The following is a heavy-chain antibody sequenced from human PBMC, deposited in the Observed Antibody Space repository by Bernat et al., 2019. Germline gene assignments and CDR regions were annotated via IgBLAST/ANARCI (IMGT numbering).Heavy chain of an antibody. D-gene: IGHD4-17*01. CDR3: AGTTVTIATLRAYAFDI. Sequence: QLQLQESGSGLVKPSQTLSLTCAVSGGSISSGGYSWSWIRQPPGKGLEWIGYIYHSGSPYYNPSLKSRVTISVDRSKKQFSLRLSSVTAADTAVYYCAGTTVTIATLRAYAFDIWGQGTMVTVSS. CDR2: IYHSGSP. J-gene: IGHJ3*02. V-gene: IGHV4-30-2*01. CDR1: GGSISSGGYS.